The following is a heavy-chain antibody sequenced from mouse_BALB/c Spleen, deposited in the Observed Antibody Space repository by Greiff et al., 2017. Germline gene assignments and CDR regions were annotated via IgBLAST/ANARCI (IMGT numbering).Heavy chain of an antibody. CDR3: TRDGPLGGAMDY. Sequence: EVKVVESGGGLVQPGGSMKLSCVASGFTFSNYWMNWVRQSPEKGLEWVAEIRLKSNNYATHYAESVKGRFTISRDDSKSSVYLQMNNLRAEDTGIYYCTRDGPLGGAMDYWGQGTSVTVSS. CDR2: IRLKSNNYAT. J-gene: IGHJ4*01. CDR1: GFTFSNYW. V-gene: IGHV6-6*02. D-gene: IGHD2-3*01.